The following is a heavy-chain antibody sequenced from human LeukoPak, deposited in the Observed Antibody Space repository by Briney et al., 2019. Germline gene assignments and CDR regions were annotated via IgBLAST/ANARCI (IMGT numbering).Heavy chain of an antibody. V-gene: IGHV3-21*01. D-gene: IGHD1-26*01. CDR1: GFTFSSYS. CDR3: ARDNWELLKYRDAFDI. Sequence: SGGSLRLSCAASGFTFSSYSMNWVRQAPGKGLEWVSSISSSSSYIYYADSVKGRFTISRDNAKNSLYLQMNSLRAEDTAVYYCARDNWELLKYRDAFDIWGQGTMVTVSS. CDR2: ISSSSSYI. J-gene: IGHJ3*02.